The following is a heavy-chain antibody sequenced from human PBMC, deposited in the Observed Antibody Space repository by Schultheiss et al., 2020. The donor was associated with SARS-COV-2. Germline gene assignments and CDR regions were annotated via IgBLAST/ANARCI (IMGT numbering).Heavy chain of an antibody. D-gene: IGHD2-2*01. V-gene: IGHV3-23*01. J-gene: IGHJ3*01. CDR1: GTTFGAYA. CDR2: ISGSGDKT. Sequence: GGSLRLSCVASGTTFGAYAMTWVRQAPGKGLEWVSGISGSGDKTYYADSVKGRFTISRDNSKNTLYLQMSSLRVEDTALYYCAKDGYCSTTSCSAWGAFDFWGQGTMVTVSS. CDR3: AKDGYCSTTSCSAWGAFDF.